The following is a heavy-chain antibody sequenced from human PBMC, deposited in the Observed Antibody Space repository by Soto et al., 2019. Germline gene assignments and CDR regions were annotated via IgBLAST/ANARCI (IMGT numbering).Heavy chain of an antibody. CDR1: GGSISSGGYY. D-gene: IGHD6-6*01. J-gene: IGHJ5*02. CDR2: IYYSGST. CDR3: ARDRASSSAWFDP. V-gene: IGHV4-31*03. Sequence: QVQLQESGPGLVKPSQTLSLTCTVSGGSISSGGYYWSWIRQHPGKGLEYIGYIYYSGSTYYNPSLKSRVTISVDTSKNQFSLKRSSVTAADTAVYYCARDRASSSAWFDPWGQGTLVTVSS.